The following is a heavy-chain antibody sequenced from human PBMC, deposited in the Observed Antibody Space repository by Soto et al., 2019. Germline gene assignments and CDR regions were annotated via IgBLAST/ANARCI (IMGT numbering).Heavy chain of an antibody. CDR3: ARNYDFWSGYYSSTQYYFDY. CDR2: INPNSGGT. Sequence: ASVKVSCKASGYTFTGYYMHWVRQAPGQGLEWMGWINPNSGGTNYAQKFQGWVTMTRDTSISTAYMELSRLRSDDTAVYYCARNYDFWSGYYSSTQYYFDYWGQGTLVTVSS. V-gene: IGHV1-2*04. D-gene: IGHD3-3*01. J-gene: IGHJ4*02. CDR1: GYTFTGYY.